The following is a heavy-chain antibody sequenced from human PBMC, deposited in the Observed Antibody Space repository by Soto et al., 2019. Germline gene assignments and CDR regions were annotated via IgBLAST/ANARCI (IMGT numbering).Heavy chain of an antibody. D-gene: IGHD1-1*01. Sequence: QVELVQSGAEVRKPGASVKVSCKASRNSFIDYYIHWVRQAPGQGLEWMGWIKSNSGGTKYAQRLQGRVTKTRDTSISTIYMELSRLKSDDTAVYYCAREDYNWNDYYYYGMDVWGQGTTVIVSS. CDR3: AREDYNWNDYYYYGMDV. J-gene: IGHJ6*02. CDR1: RNSFIDYY. V-gene: IGHV1-2*02. CDR2: IKSNSGGT.